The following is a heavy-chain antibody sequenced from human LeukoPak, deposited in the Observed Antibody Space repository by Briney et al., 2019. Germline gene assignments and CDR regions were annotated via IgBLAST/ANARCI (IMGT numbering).Heavy chain of an antibody. CDR2: TSYEGNGT. V-gene: IGHV3-30*03. J-gene: IGHJ4*02. D-gene: IGHD2-15*01. CDR1: GFSVSKSV. CDR3: ASEVEALLDH. Sequence: GGCLRLSCAASGFSVSKSVMYWLRQAPGMGLDWVAATSYEGNGTFYAGSVKGRFTTSRDNANNMVYLQMNSLRQEDTALYYCASEVEALLDHWGQGTLVTVSS.